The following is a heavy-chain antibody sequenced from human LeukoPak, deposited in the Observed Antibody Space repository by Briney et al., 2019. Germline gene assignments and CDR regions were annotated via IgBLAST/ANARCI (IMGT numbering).Heavy chain of an antibody. V-gene: IGHV3-20*04. CDR2: INWNGGST. D-gene: IGHD2-15*01. CDR1: GFTFDDYG. J-gene: IGHJ5*02. CDR3: AKGRSTQTWFDP. Sequence: GGSLRLSCAASGFTFDDYGMSWVRQAPGKGLEWVSGINWNGGSTGYADSVKGRFTISRDNAKNSLYLQMNSLRAEDTALYYCAKGRSTQTWFDPWGQGTLVTVSS.